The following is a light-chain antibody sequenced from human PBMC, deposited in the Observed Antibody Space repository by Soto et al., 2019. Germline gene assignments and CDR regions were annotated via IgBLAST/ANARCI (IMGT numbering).Light chain of an antibody. V-gene: IGLV1-47*02. CDR3: AAWDDSLGGPRV. CDR2: AND. Sequence: QAVVTQPPSASGTPGQRVIISCSGRSSNIGSNYVYWFQHLPGTAPKLLIYANDQRPSGVPDRFSGSKSGTSASLAISGLRSEDEADYYCAAWDDSLGGPRVFGGGTKLTVL. J-gene: IGLJ3*02. CDR1: SSNIGSNY.